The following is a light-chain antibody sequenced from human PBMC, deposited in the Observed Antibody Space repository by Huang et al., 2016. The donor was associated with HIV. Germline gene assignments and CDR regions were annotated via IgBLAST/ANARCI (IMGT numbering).Light chain of an antibody. V-gene: IGKV3-15*01. Sequence: EIVMTQSPATLSVSPGQRATLSCRASQSVSSNLAWYQQKPGQAPRPLIYGASTRATAFPARFSGSGSGTEFKLTINSLQSEDFAVYYCQQYNNWPLTFGGGTKVENK. CDR1: QSVSSN. CDR3: QQYNNWPLT. CDR2: GAS. J-gene: IGKJ4*01.